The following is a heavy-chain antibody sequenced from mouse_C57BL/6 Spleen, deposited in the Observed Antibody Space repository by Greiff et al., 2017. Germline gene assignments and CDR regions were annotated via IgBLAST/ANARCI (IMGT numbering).Heavy chain of an antibody. CDR3: AKGNFLFDY. J-gene: IGHJ2*01. Sequence: VKLMESGPELVKPGASVKISCKASGYAFSSSWMNWVKQSPGKGLEWIGRIYPGDGDTNYNGKFKGKATLTADKSSSTAYMQLSSLTSEDSAVYFCAKGNFLFDYWGQGTTLTVSS. CDR2: IYPGDGDT. V-gene: IGHV1-82*01. CDR1: GYAFSSSW.